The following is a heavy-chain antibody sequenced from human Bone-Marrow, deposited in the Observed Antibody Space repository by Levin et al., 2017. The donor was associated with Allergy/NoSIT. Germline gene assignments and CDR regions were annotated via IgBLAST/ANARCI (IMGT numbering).Heavy chain of an antibody. CDR1: GFTFSSYA. D-gene: IGHD6-13*01. CDR2: ISGSGGST. CDR3: AKWARYSSSWGIDY. Sequence: GESLKISCAASGFTFSSYAMSWVRQAPGKGLEWVSAISGSGGSTYYADSVKGRFTISRDNSKNTLYLQMNSLRAEDTAVYYCAKWARYSSSWGIDYWGQGTLVTVSS. J-gene: IGHJ4*02. V-gene: IGHV3-23*01.